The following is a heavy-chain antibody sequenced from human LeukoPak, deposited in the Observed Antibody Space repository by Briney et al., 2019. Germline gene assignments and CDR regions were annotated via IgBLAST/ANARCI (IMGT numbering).Heavy chain of an antibody. J-gene: IGHJ3*02. CDR3: AKDRARSPYYDILTGYSRHDEDAFDI. CDR2: ISGSGGST. Sequence: PGGSLRLSCAASGFTLSSYATSWVRQAPGKGLEWVSAISGSGGSTYYADSVKGRFTISRDNSKNTLYLQMNSLRAEDTAVYYCAKDRARSPYYDILTGYSRHDEDAFDIWGQGTMVTVSS. CDR1: GFTLSSYA. V-gene: IGHV3-23*01. D-gene: IGHD3-9*01.